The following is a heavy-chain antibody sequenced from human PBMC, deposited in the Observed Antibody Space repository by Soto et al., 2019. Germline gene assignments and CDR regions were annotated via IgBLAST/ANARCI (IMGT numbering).Heavy chain of an antibody. Sequence: ASVKVSCKASGYTFTSYGISWVRQAPGQGHEWMGWISAYNGNTNYAQKLQGRVTMTTDTSTSTAYMELRSLGSDDTAVYYCARDVLRYFDKLTSPDAFDIWGQGTMVTVSS. CDR2: ISAYNGNT. J-gene: IGHJ3*02. CDR3: ARDVLRYFDKLTSPDAFDI. D-gene: IGHD3-9*01. CDR1: GYTFTSYG. V-gene: IGHV1-18*01.